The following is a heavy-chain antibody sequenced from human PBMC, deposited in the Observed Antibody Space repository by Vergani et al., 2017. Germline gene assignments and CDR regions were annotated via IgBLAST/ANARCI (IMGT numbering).Heavy chain of an antibody. CDR3: ARDHPYYDIWTGHTPSGYFDY. V-gene: IGHV4-59*01. D-gene: IGHD3-9*01. Sequence: VQLQESGPGLVKPSETLSLTCTVSGGSISSYYWSWIRQPPGKGLEWIGYIYYSGSTNSNPSLKGRVTISVDTSKNQFSLNLSSVTAADTAVYYCARDHPYYDIWTGHTPSGYFDYWGQGTLVTVSS. CDR1: GGSISSYY. J-gene: IGHJ4*02. CDR2: IYYSGST.